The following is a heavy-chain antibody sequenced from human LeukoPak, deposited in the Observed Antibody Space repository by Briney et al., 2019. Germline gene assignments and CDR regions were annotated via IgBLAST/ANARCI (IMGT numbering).Heavy chain of an antibody. Sequence: GRSLRLSCAASGFTFSSYAMHWVRQAPGKGLEWVAVISYDGSNKYYADSVKGRFAISRDNSKNTLYLQMNSLRAEDTAVYYCARRGRISIAVAGTSFDPWGQGTLVTVSS. V-gene: IGHV3-30*09. CDR2: ISYDGSNK. CDR3: ARRGRISIAVAGTSFDP. J-gene: IGHJ5*02. D-gene: IGHD6-19*01. CDR1: GFTFSSYA.